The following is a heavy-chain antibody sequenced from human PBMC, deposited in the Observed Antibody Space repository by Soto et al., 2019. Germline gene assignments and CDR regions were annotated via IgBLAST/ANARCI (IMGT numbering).Heavy chain of an antibody. V-gene: IGHV4-59*12. CDR2: IYYSGST. J-gene: IGHJ6*02. CDR3: ARVGYSGYQYYYGMDV. D-gene: IGHD5-12*01. CDR1: GGSISSYY. Sequence: SETLSLTCTVSGGSISSYYWSWIRQPPGKGLEWIGYIYYSGSTNYNPSLKSRVTISVDTSKNQFSLKLSSVTVADTAVYYCARVGYSGYQYYYGMDVWGQGTTVTVSS.